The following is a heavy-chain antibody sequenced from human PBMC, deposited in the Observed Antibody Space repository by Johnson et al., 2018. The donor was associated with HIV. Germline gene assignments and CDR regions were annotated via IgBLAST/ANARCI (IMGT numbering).Heavy chain of an antibody. Sequence: QVQLVESGGGVVQPGGSLRLSCAASGFTLSNYGMHWVRQAPGKGLEWVTFIRYDGSIQYYADSVKGRFTLSRDNSKKTLYLQMNSLRAEDRAVYYCAVLCSGCADAFDMWGQGTMVTVS. D-gene: IGHD3-10*01. CDR3: AVLCSGCADAFDM. CDR1: GFTLSNYG. V-gene: IGHV3-30*02. J-gene: IGHJ3*02. CDR2: IRYDGSIQ.